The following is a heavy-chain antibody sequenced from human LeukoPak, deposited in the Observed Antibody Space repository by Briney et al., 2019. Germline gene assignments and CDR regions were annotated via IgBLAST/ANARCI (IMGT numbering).Heavy chain of an antibody. CDR1: GFTFGSYA. V-gene: IGHV3-15*01. Sequence: PGGSLRLSCAASGFTFGSYAMSWVRQAPGKGLEWVGRIQSKTDGGTTEYAAPVKGRFTISRDDSKTTLYLQMNSLKTEDTAVYYCATLTVRGVINIWGQGTLVTVSS. D-gene: IGHD3-10*01. CDR3: ATLTVRGVINI. CDR2: IQSKTDGGTT. J-gene: IGHJ4*02.